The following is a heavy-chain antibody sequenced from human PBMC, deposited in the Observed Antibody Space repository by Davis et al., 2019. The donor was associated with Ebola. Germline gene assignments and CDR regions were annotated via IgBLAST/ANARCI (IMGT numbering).Heavy chain of an antibody. Sequence: PGGSLRLSCVASGFSFRNYAMHWVRQAPGKGLEWVAVTSHNERERFYGESVQGRFTISRDNSENVLYLQIDSLRPDDTAIYFCARALHDEVLDYWGQGTPVTVSS. D-gene: IGHD1-1*01. CDR3: ARALHDEVLDY. V-gene: IGHV3-30*04. CDR2: TSHNERER. CDR1: GFSFRNYA. J-gene: IGHJ4*02.